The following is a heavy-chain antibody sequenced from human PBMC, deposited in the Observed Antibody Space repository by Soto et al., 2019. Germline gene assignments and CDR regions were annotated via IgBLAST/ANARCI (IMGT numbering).Heavy chain of an antibody. V-gene: IGHV3-33*01. Sequence: PGGSLRLSCAASGFTFSSYGMHWVRQAPGKGLEWVAVIWYDGSNKYYADSVKGRFTISRDNSKNTLYLQMNSLRAEDTAVYYCARDKAHYGSGSYYMPYYYYGMDVWGQGTTVTVSS. CDR2: IWYDGSNK. J-gene: IGHJ6*02. CDR3: ARDKAHYGSGSYYMPYYYYGMDV. CDR1: GFTFSSYG. D-gene: IGHD3-10*01.